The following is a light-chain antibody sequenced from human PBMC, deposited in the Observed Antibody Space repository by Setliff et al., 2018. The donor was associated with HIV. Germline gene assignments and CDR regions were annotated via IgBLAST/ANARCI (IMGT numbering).Light chain of an antibody. V-gene: IGLV2-14*03. CDR3: SSYTSSRTWI. Sequence: QSALTQPASVSGSPGQSIAISCTATTSDIGAYGYVSWHQQLPGKAPKVLIYGVSNRPSGVSDRFSGSKSGNMASLTISGLQADDEADYYCSSYTSSRTWIFGGGTKVTVL. CDR1: TSDIGAYGY. J-gene: IGLJ2*01. CDR2: GVS.